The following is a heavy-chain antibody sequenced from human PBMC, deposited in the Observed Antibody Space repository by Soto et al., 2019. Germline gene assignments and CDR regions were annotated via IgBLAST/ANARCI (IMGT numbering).Heavy chain of an antibody. D-gene: IGHD5-12*01. Sequence: SVKVSCKASGGTFSSYAISWVRQAPGQGLEWMGGIIPIFGTANYAQKFQGRVTITADESTSTAYMELSSLRSEDTAVYYCARVAYSGYDSENWFDPWGQGTLVTVSS. CDR1: GGTFSSYA. CDR3: ARVAYSGYDSENWFDP. V-gene: IGHV1-69*13. J-gene: IGHJ5*02. CDR2: IIPIFGTA.